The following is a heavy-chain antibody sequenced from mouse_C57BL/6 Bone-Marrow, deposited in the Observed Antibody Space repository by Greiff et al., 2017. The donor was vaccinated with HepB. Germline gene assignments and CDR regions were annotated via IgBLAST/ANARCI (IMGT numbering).Heavy chain of an antibody. Sequence: EVKLMESGGGLVKPGGSLKLSCAASGFTFSSYAMSWVRQTPEKRLEWVATISDGGSYTYYPDNVKGRFTISRDNAKNNLYLQMSHLKSEDTAMYYCARALRYLDYWGQGTTLTVSS. CDR2: ISDGGSYT. V-gene: IGHV5-4*03. CDR1: GFTFSSYA. D-gene: IGHD1-1*01. J-gene: IGHJ2*01. CDR3: ARALRYLDY.